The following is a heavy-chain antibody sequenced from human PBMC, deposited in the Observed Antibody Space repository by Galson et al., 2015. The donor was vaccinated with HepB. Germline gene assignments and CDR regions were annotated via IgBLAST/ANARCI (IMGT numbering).Heavy chain of an antibody. CDR1: GYTFTSFG. CDR3: ARDLGEDTRMIFFDY. V-gene: IGHV1-18*01. D-gene: IGHD3/OR15-3a*01. J-gene: IGHJ4*02. CDR2: ISAYNGNI. Sequence: QSGAEVTKPGASVKVSRKASGYTFTSFGISWERQAPGQGPEWMGWISAYNGNINFAQKFQGRVTMTQDISTSTAYMELRSLRSDDTAVYYCARDLGEDTRMIFFDYWGQGTLVTVSS.